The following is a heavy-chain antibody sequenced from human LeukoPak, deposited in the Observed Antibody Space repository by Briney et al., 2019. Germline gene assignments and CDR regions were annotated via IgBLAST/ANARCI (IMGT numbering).Heavy chain of an antibody. D-gene: IGHD3-16*01. CDR3: ASALSD. J-gene: IGHJ4*02. Sequence: GGSLRLSCAASGFTFSSYRLHRVRHAPGKGLVWVSRINSDGSSIKYADSVKGRFTTSRDNGKNTLYLQTKYHRAEDTAVYYCASALSDWGQGTLVTVSS. V-gene: IGHV3-74*03. CDR1: GFTFSSYR. CDR2: INSDGSSI.